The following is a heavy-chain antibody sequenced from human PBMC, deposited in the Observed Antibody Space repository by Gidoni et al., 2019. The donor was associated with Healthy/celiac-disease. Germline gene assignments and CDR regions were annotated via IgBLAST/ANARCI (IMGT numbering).Heavy chain of an antibody. Sequence: QVQLQQWGAGLLKPSETLSLTCAVYGGSFSGYYWSWIRQPPGKGLEWIGEINHSGSTNYNPSLKSRVTISVDTSKNQFSLKLSSVTAADTAVYYCARGPSWGSVYYDYGMDVWGQGTTVTVSS. V-gene: IGHV4-34*01. CDR3: ARGPSWGSVYYDYGMDV. CDR2: INHSGST. D-gene: IGHD7-27*01. CDR1: GGSFSGYY. J-gene: IGHJ6*02.